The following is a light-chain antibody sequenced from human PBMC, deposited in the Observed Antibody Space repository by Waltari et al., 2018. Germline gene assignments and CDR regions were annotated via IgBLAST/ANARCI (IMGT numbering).Light chain of an antibody. CDR1: QTISSW. V-gene: IGKV1-5*03. CDR3: QQYDRLPVT. CDR2: TAS. J-gene: IGKJ2*01. Sequence: DIQMTQSPSTLSTYIGDRVTITCRASQTISSWLAWYQQKPGKAPKLLINTASSLESGVPSRFSGSGSGTEFTLTISSLQPDDFATYYCQQYDRLPVTFGQGTKLEIK.